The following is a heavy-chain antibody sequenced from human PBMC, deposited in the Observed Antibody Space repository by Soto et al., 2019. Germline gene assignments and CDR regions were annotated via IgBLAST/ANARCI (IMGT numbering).Heavy chain of an antibody. Sequence: EVQLVESGGVVVQPGRSLRLSCAASGFTFHDYTMHWVRQAPGKGLEWVSLISWHGGSTDYADSVKGRFTISRDNSKNSLYLQMNSLRTEDTGLYYCAKDLFTVTTGGGFHYWGQGTLVTVSS. D-gene: IGHD4-17*01. V-gene: IGHV3-43*01. CDR2: ISWHGGST. CDR3: AKDLFTVTTGGGFHY. CDR1: GFTFHDYT. J-gene: IGHJ4*02.